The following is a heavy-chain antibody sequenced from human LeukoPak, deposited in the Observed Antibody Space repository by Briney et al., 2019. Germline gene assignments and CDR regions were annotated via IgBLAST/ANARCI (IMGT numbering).Heavy chain of an antibody. D-gene: IGHD3-22*01. J-gene: IGHJ4*02. Sequence: GGSLRLSCAASGFTLSSYAMSWVRQAPGKGLEWVSAISGSGGSTYYADSVKGRFTISRDNSKNTLYLQMNSLRAEDTAVYYCAKDHYYDSSGYCFDYWGQGTLVTVSS. CDR2: ISGSGGST. CDR3: AKDHYYDSSGYCFDY. CDR1: GFTLSSYA. V-gene: IGHV3-23*01.